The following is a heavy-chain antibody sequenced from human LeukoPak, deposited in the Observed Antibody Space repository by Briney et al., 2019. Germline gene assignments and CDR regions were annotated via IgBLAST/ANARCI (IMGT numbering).Heavy chain of an antibody. D-gene: IGHD6-6*01. V-gene: IGHV3-7*01. CDR1: GFTFSSYW. CDR3: ARAARPPLDWFDP. CDR2: IKQDGSEK. J-gene: IGHJ5*02. Sequence: GGSLRLSCAASGFTFSSYWMSWVRQAPGKGLEWVANIKQDGSEKYYVDSVKGRFTISRDNAKNSLYLQMNSLRAGDTAVYYCARAARPPLDWFDPWGQGTLVTVSS.